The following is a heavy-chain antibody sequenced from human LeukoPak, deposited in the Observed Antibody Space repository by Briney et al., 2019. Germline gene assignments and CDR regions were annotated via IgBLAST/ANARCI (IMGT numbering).Heavy chain of an antibody. CDR1: GGSISSYY. D-gene: IGHD3-22*01. V-gene: IGHV4-4*07. Sequence: SETLSLTCTVSGGSISSYYWSWIRQPAGKGLEWIGRIYTSGSTNYNPSLKSRVTMSVDTSKNQFSLKLSSVTAADTAVYYCARDGGYYYDSSGYYIFDYWGQGTLVTVSS. J-gene: IGHJ4*02. CDR2: IYTSGST. CDR3: ARDGGYYYDSSGYYIFDY.